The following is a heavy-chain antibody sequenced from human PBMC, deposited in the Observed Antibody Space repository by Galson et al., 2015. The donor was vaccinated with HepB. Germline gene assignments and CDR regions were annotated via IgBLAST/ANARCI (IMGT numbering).Heavy chain of an antibody. Sequence: DSVKGRFTISRDNSKNTLYLQINSLRAEDTAVYYCARDGYFWSGYYPGNYYYYMDVWGKGPTVTVSS. D-gene: IGHD3-3*01. J-gene: IGHJ6*03. V-gene: IGHV3-30*01. CDR3: ARDGYFWSGYYPGNYYYYMDV.